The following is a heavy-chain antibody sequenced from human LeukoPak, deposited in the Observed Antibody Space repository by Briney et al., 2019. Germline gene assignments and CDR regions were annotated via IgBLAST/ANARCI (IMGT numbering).Heavy chain of an antibody. V-gene: IGHV4-39*01. CDR2: IYYSGST. D-gene: IGHD1-1*01. CDR3: ARHQATNPHFDY. J-gene: IGHJ4*02. CDR1: GGSISSSSYY. Sequence: PSETLPLTCTVSGGSISSSSYYWGWIRQPPGKGLEWIGSIYYSGSTYYNPSLKSRVTISVDTSKNQFSLKLSSVTAADTAVYYCARHQATNPHFDYWGQGTLVTVSS.